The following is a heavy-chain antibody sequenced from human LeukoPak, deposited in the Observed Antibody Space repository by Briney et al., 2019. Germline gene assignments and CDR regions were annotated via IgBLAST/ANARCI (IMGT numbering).Heavy chain of an antibody. Sequence: GGSLRLSCAASGSYWMHWVRQAPGKGLVWVSHINSDGSWTSYADSVKGRFTISRDISTDTLWLQMDSLRTEDTAVYYCAKGPLRGTAAAIDYWGQGTLVTVSS. CDR1: GSYW. D-gene: IGHD2-2*01. J-gene: IGHJ4*02. CDR2: INSDGSWT. V-gene: IGHV3-74*01. CDR3: AKGPLRGTAAAIDY.